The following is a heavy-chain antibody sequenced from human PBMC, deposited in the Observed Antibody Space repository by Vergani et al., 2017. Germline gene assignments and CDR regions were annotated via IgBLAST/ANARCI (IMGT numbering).Heavy chain of an antibody. D-gene: IGHD3-10*01. CDR3: AKALAGSIWYFDL. V-gene: IGHV3-23*01. Sequence: EVQLLESGGGLVQPGGSLRLSCAASGFTFSSYAMGWVRQAPGKGLEWVSAIRGSGGSTSYADSVKGRFTISRDNSKDTLYLQMNSLRGDDTAVYYCAKALAGSIWYFDLWGRGTLVTVYS. J-gene: IGHJ2*01. CDR1: GFTFSSYA. CDR2: IRGSGGST.